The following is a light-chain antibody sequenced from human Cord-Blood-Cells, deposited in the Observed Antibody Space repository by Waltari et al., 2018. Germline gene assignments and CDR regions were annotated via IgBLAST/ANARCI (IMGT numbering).Light chain of an antibody. V-gene: IGKV3-15*01. Sequence: EIVMTQSPATLSVSPGERATRSCGASQSVSSNLAWYQQKPGQAPRLLISGASTSDTGIPARFSGSGSGTEFTLTISSLQSEDFAVYYCQQYNNWPLYTFGQGTKLEIK. CDR2: GAS. CDR3: QQYNNWPLYT. CDR1: QSVSSN. J-gene: IGKJ2*01.